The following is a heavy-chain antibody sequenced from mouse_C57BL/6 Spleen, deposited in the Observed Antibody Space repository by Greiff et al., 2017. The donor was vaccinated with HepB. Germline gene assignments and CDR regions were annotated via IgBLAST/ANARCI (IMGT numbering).Heavy chain of an antibody. CDR2: IHPNSGST. Sequence: QVQLQQPGAELVKPGASVKLSCKASGYTFTSYWMHWVKQRPGQGLEWIGMIHPNSGSTNYNEKFKSKATLTVDKSSSTAYMQLSSLTSEDSAVYYCARSGITTVVEGNYFDYWGQGTTLTVSS. CDR1: GYTFTSYW. V-gene: IGHV1-64*01. J-gene: IGHJ2*01. CDR3: ARSGITTVVEGNYFDY. D-gene: IGHD1-1*01.